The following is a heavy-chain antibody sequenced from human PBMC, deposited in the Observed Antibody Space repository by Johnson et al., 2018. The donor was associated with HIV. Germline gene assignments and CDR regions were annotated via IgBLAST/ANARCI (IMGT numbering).Heavy chain of an antibody. Sequence: VQLVESGGGLVQPGRSLRLSCTASGFTFGDYAMSWFRQAPGKGLEWVGFIRSKAYSGTTEYAANVKGRFTISRDDSKSIAYLQLNSLKTEDTVVDYCTSEPGGRTGTRMGIRAFDIWGPGTMVTVSS. CDR2: IRSKAYSGTT. CDR1: GFTFGDYA. CDR3: TSEPGGRTGTRMGIRAFDI. J-gene: IGHJ3*02. D-gene: IGHD1-7*01. V-gene: IGHV3-49*03.